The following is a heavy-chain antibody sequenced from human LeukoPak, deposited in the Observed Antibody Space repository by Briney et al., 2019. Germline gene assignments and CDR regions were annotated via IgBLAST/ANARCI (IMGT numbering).Heavy chain of an antibody. J-gene: IGHJ4*02. D-gene: IGHD2-8*01. CDR3: ARGPQVLINYFDY. Sequence: GASVKVSCKASGYTFTGYYMHWVRQAPGQGLEWMGWINPNSGGTNYAQKFQGRVTMTRDTSISTAYMELSRLRSDDTAVYYCARGPQVLINYFDYWGQGTLVTVSS. V-gene: IGHV1-2*02. CDR1: GYTFTGYY. CDR2: INPNSGGT.